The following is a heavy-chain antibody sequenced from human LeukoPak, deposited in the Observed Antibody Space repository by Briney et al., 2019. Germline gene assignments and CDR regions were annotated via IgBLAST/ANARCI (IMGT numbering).Heavy chain of an antibody. V-gene: IGHV4-59*01. CDR3: ARYMRGPDYYIDV. D-gene: IGHD2-8*01. Sequence: SETLSLTCTASGGALSSDYWSWIRQPPGKGLEWIGYVSYSGTTNYNPSLSSRLTISLDTPKNRFSLNLYSVTAADTAIYFCARYMRGPDYYIDVWGKGTTVAVSS. CDR2: VSYSGTT. J-gene: IGHJ6*03. CDR1: GGALSSDY.